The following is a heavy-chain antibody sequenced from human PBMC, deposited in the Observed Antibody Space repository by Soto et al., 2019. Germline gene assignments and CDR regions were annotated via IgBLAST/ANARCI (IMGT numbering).Heavy chain of an antibody. Sequence: PGGSLRLPCSVSGIVFKSHAMPWAPQPPGKGLEYVSSIHTSGQATFYADAVKGRFTVSRDNSKNTLDLELTSLKHEDTAVYYCVKGRSKNCNITTCGLWMDAWGQGTTVTVSS. V-gene: IGHV3-64D*06. CDR1: GIVFKSHA. D-gene: IGHD3-22*01. CDR3: VKGRSKNCNITTCGLWMDA. J-gene: IGHJ6*02. CDR2: IHTSGQAT.